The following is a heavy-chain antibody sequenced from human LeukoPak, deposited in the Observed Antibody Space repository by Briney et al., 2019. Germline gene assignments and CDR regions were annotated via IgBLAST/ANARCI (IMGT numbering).Heavy chain of an antibody. V-gene: IGHV1-18*01. CDR3: ARVSRELTSFDY. D-gene: IGHD1-26*01. CDR1: GYTFTSYG. J-gene: IGHJ4*02. Sequence: ASVKVSCKASGYTFTSYGISWVRQAPGQGLEWMGWISAYNGNTNYAQKLQGRVTMTTDTSTSTAYMELRSLRSDDTAMYYCARVSRELTSFDYWGQGTLVTVSS. CDR2: ISAYNGNT.